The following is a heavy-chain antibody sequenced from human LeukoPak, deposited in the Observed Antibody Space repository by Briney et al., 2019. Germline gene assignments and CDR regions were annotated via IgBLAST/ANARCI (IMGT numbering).Heavy chain of an antibody. V-gene: IGHV4-59*01. CDR2: IYYSGST. Sequence: SETLSLTCTVSGGSISSYHWSWIRQPPGKGLEWIGNIYYSGSTNYNPSLKSRVTISVDTSKNQFSLKLSSVTAADTAVYYCASTTEGYCRGRSCYSYYYYMDVWGKGTTVTVSS. CDR3: ASTTEGYCRGRSCYSYYYYMDV. CDR1: GGSISSYH. J-gene: IGHJ6*03. D-gene: IGHD2-15*01.